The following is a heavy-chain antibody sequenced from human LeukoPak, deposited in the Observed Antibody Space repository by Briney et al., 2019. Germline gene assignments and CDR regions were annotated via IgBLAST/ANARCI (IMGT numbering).Heavy chain of an antibody. D-gene: IGHD2-21*02. CDR1: GFTFSSYA. J-gene: IGHJ4*02. V-gene: IGHV3-23*01. CDR2: ISGSGGST. Sequence: GGSLRLSCAASGFTFSSYAMSWVRQAPGKGLEWVSAISGSGGSTYYADSVKGRFTIFRENSKNTLYLQMNSLRDEDTAVYYCAKAGLDCGGDCYSDNYFDYWGQGTLVTVSS. CDR3: AKAGLDCGGDCYSDNYFDY.